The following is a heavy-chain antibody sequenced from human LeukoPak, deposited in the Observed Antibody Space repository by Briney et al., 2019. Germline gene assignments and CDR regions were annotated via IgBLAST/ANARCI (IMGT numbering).Heavy chain of an antibody. CDR1: GYIFTTYA. Sequence: ASVKVSCKTSGYIFTTYAIHWVRQAPGRGLEWMGLINADDGNTRYSQRFQGRVTITRDTSANTAYMELSSLRFEDTAVYYCAREGIQTNSWGFDYWGQGTLVTVSS. J-gene: IGHJ4*02. CDR3: AREGIQTNSWGFDY. CDR2: INADDGNT. V-gene: IGHV1-3*01. D-gene: IGHD5-18*01.